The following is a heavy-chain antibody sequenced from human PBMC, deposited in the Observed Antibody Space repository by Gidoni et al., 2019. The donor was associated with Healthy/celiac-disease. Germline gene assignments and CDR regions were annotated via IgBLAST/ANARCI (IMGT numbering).Heavy chain of an antibody. J-gene: IGHJ4*02. CDR1: GYTFTGYY. CDR3: ARSGPFLEWLLPVGYYFDY. CDR2: INPNSGGT. V-gene: IGHV1-2*04. Sequence: VKVSCKASGYTFTGYYMHWVRQAPGQGLEWMGWINPNSGGTNYAQKFQGWVTMTRDTSISTAYMELSRLRSDDTAVYYCARSGPFLEWLLPVGYYFDYWGQGTLVTVSS. D-gene: IGHD3-3*01.